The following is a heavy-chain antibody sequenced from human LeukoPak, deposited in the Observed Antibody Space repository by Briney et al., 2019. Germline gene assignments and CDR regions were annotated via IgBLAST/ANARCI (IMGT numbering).Heavy chain of an antibody. J-gene: IGHJ4*02. V-gene: IGHV1-2*02. Sequence: GASVKVSCKPSGYTFTDSYIHWVRQAPGVRLQWMGWISPNNGDTKYAEDFQDRVTMTRDTSIHTAYMELTGPTPDDTAVYYCVGSPIGASAYWGRGTLVTVSS. D-gene: IGHD3-10*01. CDR3: VGSPIGASAY. CDR2: ISPNNGDT. CDR1: GYTFTDSY.